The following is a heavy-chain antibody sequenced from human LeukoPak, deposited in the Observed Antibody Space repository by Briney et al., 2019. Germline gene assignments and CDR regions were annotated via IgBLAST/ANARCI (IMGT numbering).Heavy chain of an antibody. CDR2: ISYDGSNK. J-gene: IGHJ4*02. D-gene: IGHD3-22*01. CDR3: ARDHNYDSSGFDY. V-gene: IGHV3-30-3*01. CDR1: GFTFSSYA. Sequence: PGGSLRLSCAASGFTFSSYAMHWVRQAPGKGLEWVAVISYDGSNKYYADSVKGRFTISRDNSKNTLCLQMNSLRAEDTAVYYCARDHNYDSSGFDYWGQGTLVTVSS.